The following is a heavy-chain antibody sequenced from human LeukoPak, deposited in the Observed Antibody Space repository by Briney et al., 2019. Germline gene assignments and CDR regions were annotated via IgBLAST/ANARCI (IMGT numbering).Heavy chain of an antibody. Sequence: KTGGSLRLSCAASGFTFSSYSMNWVRQAPGKGLEWVSSISSSSSYIYYADSVKGRFTISRDNAKNSLYLQMNSLRAEDTAVYYCARGEYSSAPGVDYWGQGTLVTVSS. CDR2: ISSSSSYI. CDR3: ARGEYSSAPGVDY. D-gene: IGHD6-6*01. CDR1: GFTFSSYS. J-gene: IGHJ4*02. V-gene: IGHV3-21*01.